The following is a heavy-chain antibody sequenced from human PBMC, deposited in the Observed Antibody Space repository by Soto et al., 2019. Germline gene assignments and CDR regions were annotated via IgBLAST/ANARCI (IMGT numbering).Heavy chain of an antibody. CDR3: VRSYSSRWYTWFPP. CDR2: IHYSGST. Sequence: SETLSLTCTVSGASISSHYWSWVRQPPGKGLEWIGYIHYSGSTRYDPSLTSRVDISLDPSKEHFSLSLRSVTAADTATYYCVRSYSSRWYTWFPPWGTGTQVTVS. CDR1: GASISSHY. V-gene: IGHV4-59*11. D-gene: IGHD6-19*01. J-gene: IGHJ5*02.